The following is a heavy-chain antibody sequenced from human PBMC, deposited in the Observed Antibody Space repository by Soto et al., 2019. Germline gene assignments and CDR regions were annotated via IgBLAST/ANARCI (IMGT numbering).Heavy chain of an antibody. Sequence: AGSLRLSCAASGFTFSSYGMHWVRQAPGKGLEWVAVIWYDGSNKYYADSVKGRFTISRDNSENTLYLQMNSLRAEDTAVYYCARPDVNSYYMDVWGKGTTVTVSS. V-gene: IGHV3-33*01. CDR3: ARPDVNSYYMDV. CDR2: IWYDGSNK. D-gene: IGHD3-10*01. CDR1: GFTFSSYG. J-gene: IGHJ6*03.